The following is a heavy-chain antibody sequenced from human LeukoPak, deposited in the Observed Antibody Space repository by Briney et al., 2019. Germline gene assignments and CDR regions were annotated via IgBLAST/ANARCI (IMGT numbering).Heavy chain of an antibody. J-gene: IGHJ4*02. CDR2: IYYSGST. Sequence: SQTLSLTCTVSGGSISSGGYYWSWIRQHPGKGLEWIGYIYYSGSTYYNSSLKSRVTISVDTSKNQFSLKLSSVTAADTAVYYCASPKTYYDFWSGYYRDKTYFDYWGQGTLVTVSS. D-gene: IGHD3-3*01. CDR1: GGSISSGGYY. V-gene: IGHV4-31*03. CDR3: ASPKTYYDFWSGYYRDKTYFDY.